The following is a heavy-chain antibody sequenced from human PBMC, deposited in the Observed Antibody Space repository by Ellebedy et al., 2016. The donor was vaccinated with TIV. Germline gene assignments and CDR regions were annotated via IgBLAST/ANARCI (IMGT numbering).Heavy chain of an antibody. CDR3: ARGGGSAWIYGMDV. J-gene: IGHJ6*02. Sequence: AASVKVSCKASGYTFTGYYMHWARQAPGQGLEWMGWINPNNGDTRYAQKFQGRVTMTGDTSISTVYMELSRLKSDDTAVYYCARGGGSAWIYGMDVWGQGTTVTVSS. CDR1: GYTFTGYY. CDR2: INPNNGDT. D-gene: IGHD6-19*01. V-gene: IGHV1-2*02.